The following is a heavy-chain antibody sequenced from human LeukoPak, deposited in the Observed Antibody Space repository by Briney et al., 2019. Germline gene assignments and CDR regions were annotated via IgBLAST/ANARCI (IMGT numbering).Heavy chain of an antibody. CDR3: ARGNSFSYPD. Sequence: GGSLRLSCAASGFTFSSYAMSWVRQAPGKGLEWVSRINNDGSGTSYADSVKGRFTISRDNAKNTLFLQMNSLRAEDTAVYYCARGNSFSYPDWGQGTLVTVSS. CDR2: INNDGSGT. D-gene: IGHD3-16*02. CDR1: GFTFSSYA. J-gene: IGHJ4*02. V-gene: IGHV3-74*01.